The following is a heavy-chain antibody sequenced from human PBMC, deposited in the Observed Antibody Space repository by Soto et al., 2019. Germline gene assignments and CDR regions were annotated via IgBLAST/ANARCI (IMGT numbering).Heavy chain of an antibody. Sequence: SETLSLTCTVSGATVSRGDYFWTWIRQPPGKGLEWIGYIYSSGTTNYNPALKSRVTISLDTSRSYFSLKLTSVTAADTAIHYCAKERGGRDSSVTSCGLFNYGMDVWGQGTPVTVSS. J-gene: IGHJ6*02. V-gene: IGHV4-61*03. CDR2: IYSSGTT. CDR1: GATVSRGDYF. CDR3: AKERGGRDSSVTSCGLFNYGMDV. D-gene: IGHD6-19*01.